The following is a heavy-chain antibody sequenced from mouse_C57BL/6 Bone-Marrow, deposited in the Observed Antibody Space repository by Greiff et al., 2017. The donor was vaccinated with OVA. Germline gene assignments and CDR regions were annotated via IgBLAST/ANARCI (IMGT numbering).Heavy chain of an antibody. J-gene: IGHJ2*01. CDR1: GYTFTSYW. V-gene: IGHV1-55*01. Sequence: VQLQQPGAELVKPGASVKMSCKASGYTFTSYWITWVKQRPGQGLEWIGDIYPGSGSTNYNEKFKSKATLTVDTSSSTAYMQLSSLTSEDSAVYDCAREGYYYGSSRDYWGQGTTLTVSS. CDR3: AREGYYYGSSRDY. CDR2: IYPGSGST. D-gene: IGHD1-1*01.